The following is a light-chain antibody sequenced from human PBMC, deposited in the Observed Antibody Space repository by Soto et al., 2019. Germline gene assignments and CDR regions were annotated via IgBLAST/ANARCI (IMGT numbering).Light chain of an antibody. CDR3: VAWDDNLSSRV. Sequence: QSALTQPPSLSGTPGQTVTISCIGSRSNIGSAIVHWYQQIPGTAPKHLIYMNNQRPSGVPDRFSGSKSGTSASLVITGLRPEDEADYYCVAWDDNLSSRVFGEGTKLTVL. J-gene: IGLJ3*02. CDR1: RSNIGSAI. CDR2: MNN. V-gene: IGLV1-47*01.